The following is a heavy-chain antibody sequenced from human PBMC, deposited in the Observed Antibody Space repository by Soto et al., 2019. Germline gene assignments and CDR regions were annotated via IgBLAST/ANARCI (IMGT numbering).Heavy chain of an antibody. Sequence: QVHLVESGGGVVQPGRSLRLSCAASGFTFSSYGMHWVRQAPGKGLEWVGVIWYDGSNTYYADSVKGRFTIARDNSKDTLYLQMNSLRVEDTAVYHCARDFSIVVVAPGYWGQGTLVTVSS. J-gene: IGHJ4*02. CDR2: IWYDGSNT. CDR1: GFTFSSYG. CDR3: ARDFSIVVVAPGY. D-gene: IGHD2-2*01. V-gene: IGHV3-33*01.